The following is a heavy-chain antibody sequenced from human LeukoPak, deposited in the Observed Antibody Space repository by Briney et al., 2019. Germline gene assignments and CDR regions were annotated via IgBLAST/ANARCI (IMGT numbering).Heavy chain of an antibody. Sequence: GGSLRLSCAASGFTFDDYAMHWVRQAPGKGLEWVSGISWNSGSIGYADSVKGRFTISRDNAKNSLYLKMNGLRAEDMALYYCAKGGSYYQSHFDYWGQGTLVTVSS. V-gene: IGHV3-9*03. J-gene: IGHJ4*02. CDR2: ISWNSGSI. CDR3: AKGGSYYQSHFDY. D-gene: IGHD1-26*01. CDR1: GFTFDDYA.